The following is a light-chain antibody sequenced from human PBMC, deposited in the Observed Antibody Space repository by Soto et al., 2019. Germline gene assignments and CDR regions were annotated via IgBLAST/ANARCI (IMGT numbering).Light chain of an antibody. V-gene: IGLV2-23*01. CDR2: EGN. J-gene: IGLJ3*02. Sequence: QSVLTQPASLSGSPGHSITISCAGASSDVGSYNLVSWYQQYPGKAPKLIIYEGNKRPSGVSNRFSGSGSGNTASLTISGLQAEDAADYYCCSYTGSSTSFGGGTQLTVL. CDR1: SSDVGSYNL. CDR3: CSYTGSSTS.